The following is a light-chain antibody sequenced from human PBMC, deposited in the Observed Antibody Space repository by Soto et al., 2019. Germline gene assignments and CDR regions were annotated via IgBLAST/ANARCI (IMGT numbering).Light chain of an antibody. CDR1: SSDVGVYNS. V-gene: IGLV2-11*01. CDR2: DVS. CDR3: CSYAGSNTFV. J-gene: IGLJ1*01. Sequence: SAPTLPRSVSGSPGHSVTISCTGTSSDVGVYNSVSWYQQYPGKAPKIMIYDVSKRPSGVPDRFSGSKSDNTASLTTSGLQAEDEADYYCCSYAGSNTFVFGIGTKVTVL.